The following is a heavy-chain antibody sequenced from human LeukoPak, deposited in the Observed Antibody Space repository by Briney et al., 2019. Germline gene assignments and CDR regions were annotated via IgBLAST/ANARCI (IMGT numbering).Heavy chain of an antibody. CDR3: ATLRPRQQLVVDH. Sequence: PGGSLRLSCAASGFTFSSYEMNWVRQAPGKGLEWVSYISSSGSTKYYADPVKGRFTISRDNALNSLYLQMSSLRAEDTAVYYCATLRPRQQLVVDHWGQGTLVTVSS. CDR1: GFTFSSYE. CDR2: ISSSGSTK. J-gene: IGHJ4*02. D-gene: IGHD6-13*01. V-gene: IGHV3-48*03.